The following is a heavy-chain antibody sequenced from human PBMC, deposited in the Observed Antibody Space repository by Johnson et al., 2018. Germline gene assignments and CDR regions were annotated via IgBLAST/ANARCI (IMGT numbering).Heavy chain of an antibody. V-gene: IGHV3-64*01. Sequence: VQLVQSGGGLVQPGGSLRLSCAASGFTFNSHGMHWVRQAPGKGLEYVSAIGSDGVNTYYANSVKGRFTISRDNSKNTLYLQMGSLTTEDMAVYFWSRDTRQVYGSGTVAFDIWGQGTVVTVAS. CDR1: GFTFNSHG. CDR3: SRDTRQVYGSGTVAFDI. CDR2: IGSDGVNT. D-gene: IGHD3-10*01. J-gene: IGHJ3*02.